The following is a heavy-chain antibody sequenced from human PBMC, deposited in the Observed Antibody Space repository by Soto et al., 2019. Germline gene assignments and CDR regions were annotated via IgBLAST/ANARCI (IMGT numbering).Heavy chain of an antibody. J-gene: IGHJ6*02. CDR3: AKSSSTEPARNMDV. Sequence: GGSLRLSCAVSGFTFSSYAMSWVRQAPGKGLEWVSVISGSGGRTYYADSVKGRFTISRDNSKNTLYMQMNSVRAEDTAVYYCAKSSSTEPARNMDVWGQGTTVTVSS. CDR1: GFTFSSYA. D-gene: IGHD6-6*01. CDR2: ISGSGGRT. V-gene: IGHV3-23*01.